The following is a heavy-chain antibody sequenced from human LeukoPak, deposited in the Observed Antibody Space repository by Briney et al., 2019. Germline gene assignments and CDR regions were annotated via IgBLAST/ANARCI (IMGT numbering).Heavy chain of an antibody. CDR1: GGTFSSYA. J-gene: IGHJ5*02. CDR3: ARDVCSSTSRWFDP. V-gene: IGHV1-69*06. Sequence: SVKVSCKASGGTFSSYAISWVRQAPGQGLKWMGGIIPIFGTANYAQKFQGRVTITADKSTSTAYMELSSLRSEDTAVYYCARDVCSSTSRWFDPWGQGTLVTVSS. D-gene: IGHD2-2*01. CDR2: IIPIFGTA.